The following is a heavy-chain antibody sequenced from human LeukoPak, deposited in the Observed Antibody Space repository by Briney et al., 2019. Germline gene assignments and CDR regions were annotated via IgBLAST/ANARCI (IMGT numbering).Heavy chain of an antibody. J-gene: IGHJ5*02. CDR3: AKTGDILTGSPWFDP. CDR2: ISGSGGST. V-gene: IGHV3-23*01. CDR1: GFTFSSYA. D-gene: IGHD3-9*01. Sequence: GGSLSLSCAASGFTFSSYAMSWVRQAPGKGLEWVSAISGSGGSTYYADSVKGRFTISRDNSKNTLYLQMNSLRAEDTAVYYCAKTGDILTGSPWFDPWGQGTLVTVSS.